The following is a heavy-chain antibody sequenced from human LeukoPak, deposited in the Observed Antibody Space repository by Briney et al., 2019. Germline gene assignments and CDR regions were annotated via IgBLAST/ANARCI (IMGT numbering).Heavy chain of an antibody. Sequence: GASVKVSCKASGYTFSNYYMHWVRQSPGQGLEWMGIINPSGSGTSYGQKFQGRVTVTRDTSTSTVYMELSSLRAEDSAVYYCARSASSGSYAAFDYWGQGILVTVSS. CDR3: ARSASSGSYAAFDY. J-gene: IGHJ4*02. D-gene: IGHD6-19*01. CDR2: INPSGSGT. CDR1: GYTFSNYY. V-gene: IGHV1-46*01.